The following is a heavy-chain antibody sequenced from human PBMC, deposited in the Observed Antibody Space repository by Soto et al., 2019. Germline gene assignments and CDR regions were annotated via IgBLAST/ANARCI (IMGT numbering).Heavy chain of an antibody. Sequence: GGSLRLSCAASGFTFDDYAMHWVRQAPGKGLEWVSGISWNSGSIGYADSVKGRFTISRDNAKNSLYLQMNSLRAEDTALYYCAKALIVATIFSAFDIWGQGTMVTVSS. CDR3: AKALIVATIFSAFDI. J-gene: IGHJ3*02. CDR2: ISWNSGSI. CDR1: GFTFDDYA. D-gene: IGHD5-12*01. V-gene: IGHV3-9*01.